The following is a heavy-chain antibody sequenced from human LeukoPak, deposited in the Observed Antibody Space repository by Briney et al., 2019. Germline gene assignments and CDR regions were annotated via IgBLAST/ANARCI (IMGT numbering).Heavy chain of an antibody. J-gene: IGHJ4*02. D-gene: IGHD4-23*01. V-gene: IGHV4-59*01. CDR3: AGYGGNSKVFNY. CDR1: GGSISSYY. CDR2: IYYSGST. Sequence: SETLSLTSTVSGGSISSYYWSWIRQPPGKGLEWIGYIYYSGSTNYNPSLKSRVTMSIDTSKNQFSLKLSSVTAADTAVYYCAGYGGNSKVFNYWGQGTLVTVSS.